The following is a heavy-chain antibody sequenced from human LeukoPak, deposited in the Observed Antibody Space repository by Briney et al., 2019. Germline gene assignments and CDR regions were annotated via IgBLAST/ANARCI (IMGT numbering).Heavy chain of an antibody. D-gene: IGHD3-22*01. J-gene: IGHJ4*02. CDR1: GGSFSGYY. CDR2: INHSGST. CDR3: GGDVGYYYNSSGRDY. Sequence: SETLSLTCAVYGGSFSGYYWSWIRQPPGKGLEWIGEINHSGSTNYNPSLKSRVTISVDTSKNQFSLKLSSVTAADTAVYYCGGDVGYYYNSSGRDYGGKETLVTVSS. V-gene: IGHV4-34*01.